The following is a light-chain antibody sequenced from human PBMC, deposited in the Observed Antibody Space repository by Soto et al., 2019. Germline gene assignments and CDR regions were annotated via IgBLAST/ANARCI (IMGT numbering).Light chain of an antibody. CDR3: SSYTSGTIGV. CDR2: DVS. V-gene: IGLV2-14*03. CDR1: SSDVGGYNC. Sequence: QSALTQPASVSGSPGQSSTLSCTGTSSDVGGYNCVSGSQQHPGKAPKLIIYDVSNRPSGVSSRFSGSKSANTASLTISGLQAEDEAYFYCSSYTSGTIGVFVGGTKLTVL. J-gene: IGLJ2*01.